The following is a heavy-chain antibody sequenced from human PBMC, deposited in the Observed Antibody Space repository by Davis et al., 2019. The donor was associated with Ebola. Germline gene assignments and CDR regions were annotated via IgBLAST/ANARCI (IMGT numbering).Heavy chain of an antibody. CDR2: INNDGSSR. J-gene: IGHJ4*02. V-gene: IGHV3-74*01. Sequence: HTGGSLRLSCSASGITFSNNWMHWVRQSPGKGLVWISRINNDGSSRSYADFVRGRLTTSRDNSKNTLYLQVNSLRPDDTAVYYCARDGTGWYPGDYWGQGTLVTVSS. CDR3: ARDGTGWYPGDY. D-gene: IGHD6-19*01. CDR1: GITFSNNW.